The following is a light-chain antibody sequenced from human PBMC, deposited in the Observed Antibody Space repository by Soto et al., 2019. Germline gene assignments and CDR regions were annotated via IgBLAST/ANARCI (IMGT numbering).Light chain of an antibody. J-gene: IGKJ1*01. Sequence: DIPMTPSPSTLSASVGDRVPITCRASQSISSWLAWYQQKPGKAPKLLIYDASSLESGVPSRFSGSGAGTEFTLTISSLQPDDFATYFCQQYNSYPWTFGQGTKVDIK. CDR3: QQYNSYPWT. CDR2: DAS. CDR1: QSISSW. V-gene: IGKV1-5*01.